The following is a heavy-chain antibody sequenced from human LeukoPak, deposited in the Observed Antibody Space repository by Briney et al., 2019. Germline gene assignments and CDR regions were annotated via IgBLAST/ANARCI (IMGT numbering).Heavy chain of an antibody. CDR2: INPNSGGT. Sequence: ASVNVSCKASGYTFTGYYMHWVRQAPGQGLEWMGWINPNSGGTNYAQKFQGRVTMTRDTSISTAYMELSRLRSDDTAVYYCARDRRDRTYYYDSSGYYPFDYWGQGTLVTVSS. V-gene: IGHV1-2*02. J-gene: IGHJ4*02. CDR3: ARDRRDRTYYYDSSGYYPFDY. CDR1: GYTFTGYY. D-gene: IGHD3-22*01.